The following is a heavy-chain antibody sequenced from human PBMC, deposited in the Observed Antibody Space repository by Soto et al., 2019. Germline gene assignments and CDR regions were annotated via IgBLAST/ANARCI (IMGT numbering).Heavy chain of an antibody. V-gene: IGHV4-59*08. CDR2: IYYSGST. J-gene: IGHJ6*02. CDR3: ARHSRSVGLYYYYGMDV. CDR1: GGSISSYY. Sequence: PSETLSLTCTVSGGSISSYYWSWIRQPPGKGLEWIGYIYYSGSTNYNPSLKSRVTISVDTSKNQFSLKLSSVTAADTAVYYCARHSRSVGLYYYYGMDVWGQGTTVTVSS.